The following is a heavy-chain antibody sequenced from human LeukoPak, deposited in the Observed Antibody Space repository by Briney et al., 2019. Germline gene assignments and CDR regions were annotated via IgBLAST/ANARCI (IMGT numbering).Heavy chain of an antibody. Sequence: ASVKVSCKASGYTFTGYYMHWVRQAPGQGLEWMGWINPNSGGTNYAQKFQGRVTMTRDTSISTAYMELSRLRSDDTAVYYCARDPTVYDSSGFGGDYWGQGTLVTVSS. D-gene: IGHD3-22*01. CDR1: GYTFTGYY. CDR3: ARDPTVYDSSGFGGDY. CDR2: INPNSGGT. J-gene: IGHJ4*02. V-gene: IGHV1-2*02.